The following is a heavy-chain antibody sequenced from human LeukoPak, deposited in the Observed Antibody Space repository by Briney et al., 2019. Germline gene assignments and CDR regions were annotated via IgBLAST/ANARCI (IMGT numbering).Heavy chain of an antibody. Sequence: ASVTVSCTASGGTFSSYAISWVRQAPGQGLEWMGGIIPIFGTANYAQKFQGRVTITADESTSTAYMELSSLRSEDTAVYYCARESYDHWSAQRDYYMDVWGKGTTVTVSS. CDR2: IIPIFGTA. CDR1: GGTFSSYA. V-gene: IGHV1-69*13. D-gene: IGHD3-3*01. CDR3: ARESYDHWSAQRDYYMDV. J-gene: IGHJ6*03.